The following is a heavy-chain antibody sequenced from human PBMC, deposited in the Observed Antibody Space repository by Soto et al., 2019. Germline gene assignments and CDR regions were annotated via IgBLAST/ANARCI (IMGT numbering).Heavy chain of an antibody. CDR3: ARRAATDYFDY. CDR1: GGTFSSYT. CDR2: IIPILGIA. V-gene: IGHV1-69*02. D-gene: IGHD2-15*01. Sequence: QVQLVQSGAEVKKPGSSVKVSCKASGGTFSSYTISWVRQAPGQGLGWMGRIIPILGIANYAQKFQGRVTITADKSTSTAYMELSSLRSEDTAVYYCARRAATDYFDYWGQGTLVTVSS. J-gene: IGHJ4*02.